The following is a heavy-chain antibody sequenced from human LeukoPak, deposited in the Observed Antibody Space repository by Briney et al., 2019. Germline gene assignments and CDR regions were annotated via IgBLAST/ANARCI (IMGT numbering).Heavy chain of an antibody. D-gene: IGHD2-15*01. J-gene: IGHJ6*03. Sequence: SETLSLTCTVSGGSISSSSYYWGWIRQPPGKGLEWIGSIYYSGSTYYNPSLKSRVTISVDTSKNQFSLKLSSVTAADTAVYYCARVPGICYYMDVWGKGTTVTVSS. V-gene: IGHV4-39*07. CDR3: ARVPGICYYMDV. CDR1: GGSISSSSYY. CDR2: IYYSGST.